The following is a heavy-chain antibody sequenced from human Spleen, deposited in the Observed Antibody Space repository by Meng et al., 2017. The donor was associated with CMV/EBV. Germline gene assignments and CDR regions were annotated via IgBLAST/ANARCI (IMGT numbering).Heavy chain of an antibody. D-gene: IGHD2-2*01. CDR1: GGSFSGYY. J-gene: IGHJ3*02. CDR3: ARDLPHCSSTSCYADPDAFDI. V-gene: IGHV4-34*01. Sequence: GSLRLSCAVYGGSFSGYYWSWIRQPPGKGLEWIGEISHSGSTNYNPSLKSRVTISVDTSKNQLSLRLSSVTAADTAVYYCARDLPHCSSTSCYADPDAFDIWGQGTMVTVSS. CDR2: ISHSGST.